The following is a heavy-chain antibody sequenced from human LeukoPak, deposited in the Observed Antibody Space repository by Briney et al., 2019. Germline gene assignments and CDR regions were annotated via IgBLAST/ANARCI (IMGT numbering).Heavy chain of an antibody. CDR3: ARVPARSSIAARRPYFDY. J-gene: IGHJ4*02. CDR2: INHSGST. CDR1: GGSFSGYY. Sequence: SETLSLTCAVYGGSFSGYYWSWIRQPPGKGLEWIGEINHSGSTNYNPSLKSRVTISVDTSKNQFSLKLSSVTAADTAVYYCARVPARSSIAARRPYFDYWGQGTLVTVSS. D-gene: IGHD6-6*01. V-gene: IGHV4-34*01.